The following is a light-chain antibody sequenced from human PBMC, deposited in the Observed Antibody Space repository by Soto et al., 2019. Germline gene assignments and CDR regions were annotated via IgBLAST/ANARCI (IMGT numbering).Light chain of an antibody. Sequence: DIQMTQSPSTLSASVGDRVTITCRASQSISSWLVWYQQKPGQAPKLLIYKASTLQGGVPSRFSGSGSGTEFTLTISSLQPDDFATYYCQQYNSNSGYTFGQGTKLDIK. CDR2: KAS. CDR3: QQYNSNSGYT. J-gene: IGKJ2*01. V-gene: IGKV1-5*03. CDR1: QSISSW.